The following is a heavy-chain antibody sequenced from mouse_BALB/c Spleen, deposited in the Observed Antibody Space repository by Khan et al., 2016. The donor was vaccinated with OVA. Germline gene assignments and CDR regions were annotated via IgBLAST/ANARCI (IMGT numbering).Heavy chain of an antibody. CDR3: ARRGLRWDFDY. CDR2: IYPFNDDT. J-gene: IGHJ2*01. V-gene: IGHV1S136*01. Sequence: VQLKQSGPELVKPGASVKMSCKASGYTFTSYVMHWVKQKPGLGLEWIGYIYPFNDDTKYNEKFKGKATLTADKSSSTAYMQLSSLTSEDSAVYYCARRGLRWDFDYWGQGTTLTVSS. D-gene: IGHD1-1*01. CDR1: GYTFTSYV.